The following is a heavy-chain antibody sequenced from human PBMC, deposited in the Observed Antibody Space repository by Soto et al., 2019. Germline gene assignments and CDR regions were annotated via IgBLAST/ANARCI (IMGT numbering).Heavy chain of an antibody. CDR3: ARDSSGDYYYDGMDV. CDR1: GGSISSGGYY. V-gene: IGHV4-31*03. D-gene: IGHD3-10*01. Sequence: QVQLQESGPGLVKPSQTLSLTCTVSGGSISSGGYYWSWIRQHPRKGLEWIGYIYYRGSTYYNPSLESRVTISVDTSKNQFSLKLSSVTAADTAVYYCARDSSGDYYYDGMDVWGQGTTVTVSS. J-gene: IGHJ6*02. CDR2: IYYRGST.